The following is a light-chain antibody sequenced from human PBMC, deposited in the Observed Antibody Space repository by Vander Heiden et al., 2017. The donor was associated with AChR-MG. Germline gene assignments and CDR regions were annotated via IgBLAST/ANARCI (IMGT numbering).Light chain of an antibody. CDR3: QSYDSSLSAVV. J-gene: IGLJ2*01. CDR2: DNT. CDR1: SSSIGAGYD. Sequence: QSVLTPPPSVSGAPGHRVTLPSPGSSSSIGAGYDVHWYQRLPGTAPKLLIYDNTNRHSGVPERFSGSKSGTSVSLAITGLQAEDEADYYCQSYDSSLSAVVFGGGTKLTVL. V-gene: IGLV1-40*01.